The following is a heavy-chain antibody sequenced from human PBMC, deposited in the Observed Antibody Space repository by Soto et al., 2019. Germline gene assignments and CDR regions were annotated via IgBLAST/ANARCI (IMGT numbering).Heavy chain of an antibody. V-gene: IGHV4-31*03. J-gene: IGHJ6*02. CDR1: GGSIRGGTYY. D-gene: IGHD2-21*01. Sequence: VQLQESGPALVKPSQTLSLTCTVSGGSIRGGTYYWSWIRQPPGQGLEWIGYIYFSGSTYYTPSLKRRVIISVDTSKNQFSLRLSSVTAADTAVYYCARGDWPTQMDVWGQGTTVNVSS. CDR2: IYFSGST. CDR3: ARGDWPTQMDV.